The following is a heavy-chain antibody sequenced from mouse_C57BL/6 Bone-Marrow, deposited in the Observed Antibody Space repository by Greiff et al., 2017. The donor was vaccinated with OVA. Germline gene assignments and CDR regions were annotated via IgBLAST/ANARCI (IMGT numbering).Heavy chain of an antibody. Sequence: QVTLKVSGPGILQPSQTLSLTCSFSGFSLSTFGMGVGWIRQPSGKGLEWLAHIWWDGDKYYTPALKSRLTISKDTSQNQVFLKIANVDTADTATYYCARMDYGSYYAMDYWGQGTSVTVSS. D-gene: IGHD1-1*01. CDR3: ARMDYGSYYAMDY. J-gene: IGHJ4*01. CDR1: GFSLSTFGMG. CDR2: IWWDGDK. V-gene: IGHV8-8*01.